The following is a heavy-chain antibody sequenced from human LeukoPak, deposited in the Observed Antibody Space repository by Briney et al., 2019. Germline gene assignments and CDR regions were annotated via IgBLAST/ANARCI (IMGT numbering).Heavy chain of an antibody. D-gene: IGHD2-2*01. J-gene: IGHJ4*02. CDR1: GYSFTGYY. V-gene: IGHV1-2*02. Sequence: ASVKVSCKSSGYSFTGYYMHWGRQAPGPGLEWVGWINPNSGGTNYAQKFQGRVTMTRDTSISTAYMELIRLRSDDTAVYYCARDQADCSSTSCYLMDYWGQGTLVTVSS. CDR3: ARDQADCSSTSCYLMDY. CDR2: INPNSGGT.